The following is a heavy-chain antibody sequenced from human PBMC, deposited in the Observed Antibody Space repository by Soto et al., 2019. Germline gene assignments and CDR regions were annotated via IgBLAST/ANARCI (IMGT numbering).Heavy chain of an antibody. D-gene: IGHD6-13*01. Sequence: QVQLQESGPGLVKPSETLSLTCTVSGGSISSFYWNWIRQPPGRGLEWIGYIYYGGSTSYSPSLKSRVTISVDTSKIQFSLQLSSGTAADTAMYYCARGTAATGNVDYWGQGTLVTVSS. V-gene: IGHV4-59*01. CDR3: ARGTAATGNVDY. J-gene: IGHJ4*02. CDR1: GGSISSFY. CDR2: IYYGGST.